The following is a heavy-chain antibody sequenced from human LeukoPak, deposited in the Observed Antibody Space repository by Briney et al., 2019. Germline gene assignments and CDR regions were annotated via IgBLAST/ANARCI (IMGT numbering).Heavy chain of an antibody. V-gene: IGHV4-59*08. CDR1: GDSISGNY. D-gene: IGHD6-6*01. CDR3: ASARQEYYYGMGV. Sequence: PSETLSLTCSVSGDSISGNYWSWIRQPPGKGLEWIGYIYYSGRTNYNPSLKSRVTISADTSKNYFSLRLSSVTASDTAVYYCASARQEYYYGMGVWGLGTMVTVSS. J-gene: IGHJ6*02. CDR2: IYYSGRT.